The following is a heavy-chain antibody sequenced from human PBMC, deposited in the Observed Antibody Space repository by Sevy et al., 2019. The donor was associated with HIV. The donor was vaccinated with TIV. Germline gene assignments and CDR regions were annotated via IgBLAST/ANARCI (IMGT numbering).Heavy chain of an antibody. Sequence: GESLKISCKGSGYSFSTYWIGWVRQMPGKGLEWMGIIYPGDSEIRYSPSFQGQVTISVDKSITTAYLQWNSLKASDTAMYYCARRGNSGGYYFDYWGQGTLVTVSS. J-gene: IGHJ4*02. CDR1: GYSFSTYW. CDR3: ARRGNSGGYYFDY. V-gene: IGHV5-51*01. CDR2: IYPGDSEI. D-gene: IGHD6-19*01.